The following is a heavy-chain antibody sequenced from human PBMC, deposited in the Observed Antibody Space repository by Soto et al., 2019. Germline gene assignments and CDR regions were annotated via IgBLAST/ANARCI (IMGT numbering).Heavy chain of an antibody. V-gene: IGHV4-30-4*02. CDR1: CGSISTDHYH. CDR3: ARALDTAMEYDY. D-gene: IGHD5-18*01. CDR2: ITYSGSI. J-gene: IGHJ4*02. Sequence: SETLSLTCTVSCGSISTDHYHWTWIRQTPGKSLEWIGYITYSGSIHFNPSLQSRVSMSVDTSKNQFSLKLSSVTAVDTAVYYCARALDTAMEYDYWGQGILVTVSS.